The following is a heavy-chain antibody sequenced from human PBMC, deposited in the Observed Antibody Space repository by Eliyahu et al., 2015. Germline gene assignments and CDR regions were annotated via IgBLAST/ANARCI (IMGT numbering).Heavy chain of an antibody. CDR1: GXTFSNAW. Sequence: EVQLVESGGGXVKPGGSLRLSCAASGXTFSNAWXTXVRQAPGKGXEWVGRIKXKTDGXTTDYAAPVKGRFTISRDDSKNTLYLEMNSLKTEDTAVYYCTTRCSGGSCYQSFFDYWGQGTLVTVSS. V-gene: IGHV3-15*01. D-gene: IGHD2-15*01. CDR2: IKXKTDGXTT. J-gene: IGHJ4*02. CDR3: TTRCSGGSCYQSFFDY.